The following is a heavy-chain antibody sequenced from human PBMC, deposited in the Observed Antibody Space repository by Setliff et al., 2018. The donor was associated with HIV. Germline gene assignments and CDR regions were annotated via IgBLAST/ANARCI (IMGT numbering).Heavy chain of an antibody. CDR1: GFSFSSYS. J-gene: IGHJ4*02. V-gene: IGHV3-48*01. CDR2: IFSGSDTA. CDR3: VRDKDWAFDY. D-gene: IGHD3-9*01. Sequence: GGSLRLSCVASGFSFSSYSMNWVRQTPGKGLEWLSYIFSGSDTADYADSVRVRFTISRDNAKNSLYLQMNSLRAEDTAVYYCVRDKDWAFDYWGQGTLVTVS.